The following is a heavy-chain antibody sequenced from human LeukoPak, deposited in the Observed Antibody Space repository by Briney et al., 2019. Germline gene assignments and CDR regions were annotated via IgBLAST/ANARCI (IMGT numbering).Heavy chain of an antibody. Sequence: TGGSLRLSCAASGFTFSSYAMHWVRQAPGKGLEWVAVISYDGSNKYYADSVKGRFTISRDNYKNTLYLQMNSLRAEDTAVYYCARDLYHSNFDYWGQGTLVTVSS. J-gene: IGHJ4*02. CDR2: ISYDGSNK. V-gene: IGHV3-30*01. D-gene: IGHD1-14*01. CDR1: GFTFSSYA. CDR3: ARDLYHSNFDY.